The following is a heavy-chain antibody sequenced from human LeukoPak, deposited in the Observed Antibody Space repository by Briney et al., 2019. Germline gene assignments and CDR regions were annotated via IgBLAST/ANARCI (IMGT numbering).Heavy chain of an antibody. V-gene: IGHV4-59*01. D-gene: IGHD1/OR15-1a*01. CDR2: IYYSGST. CDR1: GGSISSYY. Sequence: SETLSLTCTVSGGSISSYYWSWIRQPPGKGLEWIGYIYYSGSTNYNPSLKSRVTISVDTSKNQFSLKLSSVTAADTAVYYCARGPLSWNMADYWGQGTLVTVSS. J-gene: IGHJ4*02. CDR3: ARGPLSWNMADY.